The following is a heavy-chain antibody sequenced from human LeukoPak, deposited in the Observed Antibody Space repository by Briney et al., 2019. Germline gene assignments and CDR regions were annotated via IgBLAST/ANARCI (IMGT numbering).Heavy chain of an antibody. Sequence: GGSLRLSCVGSGFTSIAYALTWARQAPGKGLEWVSAISGSGGSTYYADSVKGRFTISRDNSKNTLYLQMNSLRAEDTAVYYCAKVKAVEMATIFGFDYWGQGTLVTVSS. V-gene: IGHV3-23*01. J-gene: IGHJ4*02. CDR2: ISGSGGST. CDR1: GFTSIAYA. CDR3: AKVKAVEMATIFGFDY. D-gene: IGHD5-24*01.